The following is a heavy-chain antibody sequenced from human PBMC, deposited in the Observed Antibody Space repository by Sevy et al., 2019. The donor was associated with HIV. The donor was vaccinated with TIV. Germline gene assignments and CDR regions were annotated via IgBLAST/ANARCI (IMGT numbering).Heavy chain of an antibody. CDR2: ISYDGDNK. J-gene: IGHJ6*02. D-gene: IGHD2-15*01. CDR1: GFTFSNYG. CDR3: AKAHADCSGGTCYTAHYYYDMDV. Sequence: GSLRLSCAASGFTFSNYGMHWVRQAPGKGLEWVAAISYDGDNKYFADSVKGRFTVSRDNSKNTLYLEMNSLRAEDTAIYYCAKAHADCSGGTCYTAHYYYDMDVWGQGATVTVSS. V-gene: IGHV3-30*18.